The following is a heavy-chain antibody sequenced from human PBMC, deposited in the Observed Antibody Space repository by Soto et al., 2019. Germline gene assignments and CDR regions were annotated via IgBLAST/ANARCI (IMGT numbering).Heavy chain of an antibody. V-gene: IGHV1-3*01. Sequence: QVQLVQSGAEVKKPGASVKVSCKASGYTFTSYAMHWVRQAPGQRLEWMGWINAGNGNTKYSQKFQGRVTITRDTSASTAYMELSSLRSEDTAVYYCARGSYDFWSGYYEGAYCYHYMDVWGKGTTVTVSS. CDR3: ARGSYDFWSGYYEGAYCYHYMDV. J-gene: IGHJ6*03. D-gene: IGHD3-3*01. CDR1: GYTFTSYA. CDR2: INAGNGNT.